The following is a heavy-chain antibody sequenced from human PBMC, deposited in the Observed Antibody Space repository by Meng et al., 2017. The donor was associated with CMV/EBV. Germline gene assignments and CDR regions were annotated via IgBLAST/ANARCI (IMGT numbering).Heavy chain of an antibody. V-gene: IGHV3-23*01. CDR1: GFTFSSYV. J-gene: IGHJ4*02. CDR3: AKHKAVTTLEFYFDS. Sequence: SGFTFSSYVMSWVRQAPGKGLEWVSTIPATSGSTYYADSVKGRFTVSRDNSKSTLYLQMISLRAEDTAVYYCAKHKAVTTLEFYFDSWGQGTLVTVSS. CDR2: IPATSGST. D-gene: IGHD2/OR15-2a*01.